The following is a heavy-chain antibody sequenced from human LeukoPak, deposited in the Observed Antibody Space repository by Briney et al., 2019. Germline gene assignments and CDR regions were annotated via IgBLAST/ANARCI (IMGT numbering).Heavy chain of an antibody. D-gene: IGHD6-19*01. Sequence: SETLSFTSTVSGVSISCFYWSCIRQPPGKGLEWIGYIYYSGSTNYNPSLKSRVTISVDTSKNQFSLKLSSVTAAGTAVYYCVRLGWYCDYWGQGTLVTVSS. CDR1: GVSISCFY. V-gene: IGHV4-59*08. CDR2: IYYSGST. J-gene: IGHJ4*02. CDR3: VRLGWYCDY.